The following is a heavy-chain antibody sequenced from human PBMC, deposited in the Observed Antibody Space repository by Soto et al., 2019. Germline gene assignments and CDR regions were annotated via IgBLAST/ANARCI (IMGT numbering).Heavy chain of an antibody. V-gene: IGHV3-7*01. Sequence: EVQLVESGGVLVQPGGSLRLSCVASGFTFDDYWMNWVRQAPGKGLEWVAIINKDGSERYYIDSVKGRFTISRDNSKNSLFLQMESLRAEDTALYYCARDGHNTNGVDHWGQGTLVTVSS. CDR3: ARDGHNTNGVDH. J-gene: IGHJ5*02. CDR1: GFTFDDYW. D-gene: IGHD1-20*01. CDR2: INKDGSER.